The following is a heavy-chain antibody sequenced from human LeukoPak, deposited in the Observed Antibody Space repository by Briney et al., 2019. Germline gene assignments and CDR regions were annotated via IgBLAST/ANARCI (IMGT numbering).Heavy chain of an antibody. CDR3: AGDYRIAVAGYYFDY. CDR2: INPSGGST. D-gene: IGHD6-19*01. V-gene: IGHV1-46*01. Sequence: ASVKVSCKASGYTFTSYYMHWVRQAPGQGLEWMGIINPSGGSTSYAQKFQGRVTMTRDMSTSTVYMELSSLRSEDTAVYYCAGDYRIAVAGYYFDYWGQGTLVTVSS. CDR1: GYTFTSYY. J-gene: IGHJ4*02.